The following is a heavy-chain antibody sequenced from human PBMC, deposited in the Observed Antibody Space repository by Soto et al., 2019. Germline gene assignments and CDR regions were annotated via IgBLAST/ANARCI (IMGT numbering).Heavy chain of an antibody. CDR1: GYTFTGYY. J-gene: IGHJ4*02. D-gene: IGHD4-17*01. CDR2: INPNSGGT. Sequence: ASVKVSCKASGYTFTGYYMHWVRQAPGQGLEWMGWINPNSGGTNYAQKFQGWVTMTRDTSISTAYMELSRLRSDDTAVYYCARGLHDYGDDSTRSDFDYRGQGTLVTVSS. CDR3: ARGLHDYGDDSTRSDFDY. V-gene: IGHV1-2*04.